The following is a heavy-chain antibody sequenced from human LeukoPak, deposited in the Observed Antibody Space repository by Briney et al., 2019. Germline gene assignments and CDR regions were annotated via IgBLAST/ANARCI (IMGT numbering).Heavy chain of an antibody. J-gene: IGHJ4*02. CDR1: GYTFTSYG. CDR2: ISAYNGNT. V-gene: IGHV1-18*01. Sequence: TSVKVSCKASGYTFTSYGISWVRQAPGQGLEWMGWISAYNGNTNYAQKLQGRVTMTRDTSISTAYMELSRLRSDDTAVYYCARHRVSVPSFDYWGQGTLVTVSS. D-gene: IGHD2-2*01. CDR3: ARHRVSVPSFDY.